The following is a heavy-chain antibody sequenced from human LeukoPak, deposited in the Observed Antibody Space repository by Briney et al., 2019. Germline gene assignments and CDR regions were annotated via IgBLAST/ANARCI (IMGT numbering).Heavy chain of an antibody. V-gene: IGHV3-21*01. Sequence: PGGSLRLSCAASGFTFSSSTMNWVRRAPGKGLEWVSSISSSSDYIYYADSVKGRFTISRDNAKDSLYLQMNSLRAEDTAVYYCVRIPNSANFPNWFDPWGQGTLVTASS. CDR1: GFTFSSST. D-gene: IGHD4/OR15-4a*01. J-gene: IGHJ5*02. CDR2: ISSSSDYI. CDR3: VRIPNSANFPNWFDP.